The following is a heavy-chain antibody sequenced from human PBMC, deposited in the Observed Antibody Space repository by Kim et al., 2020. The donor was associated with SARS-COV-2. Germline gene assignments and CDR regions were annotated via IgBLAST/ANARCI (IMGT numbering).Heavy chain of an antibody. D-gene: IGHD3-9*01. CDR3: AREPYEILTGYRYYFDY. CDR2: INSDGSST. CDR1: GFTFSSYW. V-gene: IGHV3-74*01. J-gene: IGHJ4*02. Sequence: GGSLRLSCAASGFTFSSYWMHWVRQAPGKGLVWVSRINSDGSSTSYADSVKGRFTISRDNAKNTLYLQMNSLRAEDTAVYYCAREPYEILTGYRYYFDYWGQGTLVTVSS.